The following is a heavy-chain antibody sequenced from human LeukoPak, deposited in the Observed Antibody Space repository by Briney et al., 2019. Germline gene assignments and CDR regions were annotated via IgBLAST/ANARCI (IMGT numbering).Heavy chain of an antibody. CDR1: GFTFSSYA. J-gene: IGHJ4*02. Sequence: GGSLRLSCSVSGFTFSSYAVSWVRQAPGKWLEWVSSISASGAGTYYADSVKGRFTISRDNSKNTLYLQMNSLRAEDTAVYYCAREDVRGSGSYYNVKDYWGQGSLVTVSS. V-gene: IGHV3-23*01. CDR2: ISASGAGT. CDR3: AREDVRGSGSYYNVKDY. D-gene: IGHD3-10*01.